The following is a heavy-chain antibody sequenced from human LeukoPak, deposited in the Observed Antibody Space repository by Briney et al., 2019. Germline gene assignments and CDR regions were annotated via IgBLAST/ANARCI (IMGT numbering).Heavy chain of an antibody. CDR2: IYYSGST. Sequence: KPSETLSLTCTVSGGSISSHYWTWIRQPPGKGLEWIGYIYYSGSTYYNPSLKSRVTISVDTSKNQFSLKLSSVTAADTAVYYCARDAVATSQIDYWGQGTLVTVSS. V-gene: IGHV4-30-4*08. CDR3: ARDAVATSQIDY. D-gene: IGHD5-12*01. J-gene: IGHJ4*02. CDR1: GGSISSHY.